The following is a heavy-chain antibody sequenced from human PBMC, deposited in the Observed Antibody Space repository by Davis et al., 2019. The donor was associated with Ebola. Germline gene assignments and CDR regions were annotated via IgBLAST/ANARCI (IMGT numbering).Heavy chain of an antibody. CDR2: ISAYNGNT. J-gene: IGHJ4*02. CDR1: GYTFNSYG. D-gene: IGHD6-6*01. CDR3: ARDRASSSSGNWVY. V-gene: IGHV1-18*04. Sequence: AAVQVSCKASGYTFNSYGTSWARQPPGQGLEWMGWISAYNGNTNYPQKLQGRVTMTTGTSTSTAYMELRSLRSDDPAVYYCARDRASSSSGNWVYWGQGTLVTVSS.